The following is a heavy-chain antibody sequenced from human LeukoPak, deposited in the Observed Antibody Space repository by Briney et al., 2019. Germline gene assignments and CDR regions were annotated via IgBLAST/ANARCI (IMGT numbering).Heavy chain of an antibody. CDR3: ARLAGVTEYYYYYMDV. Sequence: SETLSFTCTVSGDSINTASDYWTWIRQPAGKGLEWIGRIYISGSTNYNPSLKSRVTISIDASKNQFSLRLSSVTAADTAVYYCARLAGVTEYYYYYMDVWGKGTTVTVSS. J-gene: IGHJ6*03. D-gene: IGHD4-11*01. CDR2: IYISGST. V-gene: IGHV4-61*02. CDR1: GDSINTASDY.